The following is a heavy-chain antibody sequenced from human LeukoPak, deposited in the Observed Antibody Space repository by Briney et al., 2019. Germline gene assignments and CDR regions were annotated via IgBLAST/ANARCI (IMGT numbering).Heavy chain of an antibody. V-gene: IGHV5-51*01. CDR1: GYSFTNYW. CDR2: INPRDSDT. J-gene: IGHJ4*02. D-gene: IGHD2-15*01. Sequence: GESLKISCKGSGYSFTNYWIGWVRQMPGKGLEWMGIINPRDSDTRYSPSFQGQVTISADKSISTAYLQWSSLKASDTTMYYCARWGGYCSGGNCYPLYYFDYWGQGTLVTVSS. CDR3: ARWGGYCSGGNCYPLYYFDY.